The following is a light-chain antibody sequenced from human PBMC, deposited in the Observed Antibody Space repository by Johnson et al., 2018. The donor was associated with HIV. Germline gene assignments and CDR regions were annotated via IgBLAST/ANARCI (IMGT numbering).Light chain of an antibody. Sequence: QLVLTQPPSVSAAPGQKVTISCSGSSSNIGNYYLSWYQQLPGTAPKLLIYDNNKRPSGIPDLFSGSKSGTSATLAITGLQTGDEAEYYCGTWDSSLSYKHGFRTGTQVTV. CDR3: GTWDSSLSYKHG. J-gene: IGLJ1*01. V-gene: IGLV1-51*01. CDR1: SSNIGNYY. CDR2: DNN.